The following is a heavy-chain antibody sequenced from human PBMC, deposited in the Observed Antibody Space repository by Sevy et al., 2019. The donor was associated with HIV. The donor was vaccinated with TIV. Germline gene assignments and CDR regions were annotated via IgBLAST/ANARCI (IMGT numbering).Heavy chain of an antibody. CDR3: TGDWSPTTVTTRGYYYGMDV. Sequence: GGSLRLSCTASGFTFADYAISWFRQAPGKGLEWVGLIRSKSFGGTTEYAASVKRRFTISRDDSNSIAYLQIDSRKIDDTAVYYCTGDWSPTTVTTRGYYYGMDVWGQGTTVTVSS. J-gene: IGHJ6*02. CDR2: IRSKSFGGTT. D-gene: IGHD4-17*01. CDR1: GFTFADYA. V-gene: IGHV3-49*03.